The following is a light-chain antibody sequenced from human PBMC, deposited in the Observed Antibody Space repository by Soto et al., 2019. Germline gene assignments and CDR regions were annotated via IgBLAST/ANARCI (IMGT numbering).Light chain of an antibody. Sequence: ENVLTQSPGTLSLSPGETASLSCRASRGVGTSYLAWYQQKPGQAPRLLLYGTSNRATGIPDRFSGSGSGTDFTRTISGLEPEDFAVYFCQQYGRSPLFGQGTKLEIK. J-gene: IGKJ2*01. CDR1: RGVGTSY. CDR3: QQYGRSPL. CDR2: GTS. V-gene: IGKV3-20*01.